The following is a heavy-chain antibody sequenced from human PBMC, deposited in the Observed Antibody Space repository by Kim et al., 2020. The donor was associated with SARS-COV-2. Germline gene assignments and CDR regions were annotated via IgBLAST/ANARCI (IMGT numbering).Heavy chain of an antibody. V-gene: IGHV4-34*01. CDR3: ARDLLSGSDWYFDL. Sequence: NPSLKSRVTISVDTSKNQFSLKLSSVTAADTAVYYCARDLLSGSDWYFDLWGRGTLVTVSS. D-gene: IGHD6-19*01. J-gene: IGHJ2*01.